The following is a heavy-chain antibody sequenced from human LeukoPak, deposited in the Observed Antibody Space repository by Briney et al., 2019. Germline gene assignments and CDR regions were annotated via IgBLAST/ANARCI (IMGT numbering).Heavy chain of an antibody. CDR3: AKLHNSSRKGRFDY. CDR2: IDDSGVKT. V-gene: IGHV3-23*01. D-gene: IGHD6-13*01. CDR1: GFIFSSYA. J-gene: IGHJ4*02. Sequence: AASGFIFSSYAMSWVRQAPGKGLEWVSAIDDSGVKTYYADSVKGRFTISRDNSKNTLYLQMNSLRAEDTAVYYCAKLHNSSRKGRFDYWGQGILVSVSS.